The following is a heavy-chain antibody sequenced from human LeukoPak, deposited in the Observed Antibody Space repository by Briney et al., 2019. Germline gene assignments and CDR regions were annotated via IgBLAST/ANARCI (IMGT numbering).Heavy chain of an antibody. CDR1: GFTFSGSA. CDR3: TGNYYGSGSYADFDY. J-gene: IGHJ4*02. CDR2: IRSTANGYAT. D-gene: IGHD3-10*01. V-gene: IGHV3-73*01. Sequence: GGSLRLSCAAPGFTFSGSALHWVHQASGKGLEWVGRIRSTANGYATAYAASVKGGFTISRDDSKNTAYLQMDSLKTEDTAVYYCTGNYYGSGSYADFDYWGQGTLVTVSS.